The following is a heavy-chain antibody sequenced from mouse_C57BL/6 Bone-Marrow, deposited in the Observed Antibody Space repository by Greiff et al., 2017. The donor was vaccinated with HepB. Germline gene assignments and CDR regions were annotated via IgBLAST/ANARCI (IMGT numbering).Heavy chain of an antibody. CDR2: IYPGSGST. CDR3: ARAGYYGSSCVYWYFDV. J-gene: IGHJ1*03. V-gene: IGHV1-55*01. Sequence: QVQLQQPGAELVKPGASVKMSCKASGYTFTSYWITWVKQRPGQGLEWIGDIYPGSGSTNYNEKFKSKATLTVDTSSSTAYMQLSSLTSEDSAVYYGARAGYYGSSCVYWYFDVWGTGTTVTVSS. D-gene: IGHD1-1*01. CDR1: GYTFTSYW.